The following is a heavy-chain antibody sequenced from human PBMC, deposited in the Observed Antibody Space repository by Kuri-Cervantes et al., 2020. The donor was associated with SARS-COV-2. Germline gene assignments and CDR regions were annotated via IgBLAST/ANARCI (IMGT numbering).Heavy chain of an antibody. CDR2: IWYDGSNK. D-gene: IGHD2-2*01. V-gene: IGHV3-33*01. J-gene: IGHJ6*02. CDR3: AREAVVPAAKTYNWNYVRYGMDV. CDR1: GFTFSSYG. Sequence: GGSLRLSCAASGFTFSSYGMHWVRQAPGKGLEWVAVIWYDGSNKYYADSVKGRFTISRDNSKNTLYLQMSSLRAEDTAVYYCAREAVVPAAKTYNWNYVRYGMDVWGQGTTVTVSS.